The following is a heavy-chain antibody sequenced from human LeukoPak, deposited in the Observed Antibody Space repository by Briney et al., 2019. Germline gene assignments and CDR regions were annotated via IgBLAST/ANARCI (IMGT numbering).Heavy chain of an antibody. CDR2: IYYTGST. CDR3: AREWITGGSYPRWFDP. D-gene: IGHD1-26*01. Sequence: SETLSLTCTVSGGSVSSGSYYWSWIRQPPGKRLEWIGYIYYTGSTTYNPSLKSRVTMSLDTSKNQFSPRLTSVTAADTAVYYCAREWITGGSYPRWFDPWGQGTLVTVSS. V-gene: IGHV4-61*01. CDR1: GGSVSSGSYY. J-gene: IGHJ5*02.